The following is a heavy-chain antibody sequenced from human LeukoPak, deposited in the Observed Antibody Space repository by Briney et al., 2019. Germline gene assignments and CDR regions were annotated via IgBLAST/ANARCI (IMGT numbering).Heavy chain of an antibody. D-gene: IGHD3-16*01. Sequence: GGSLRLSCAASGFTFSKYGMSWVRQAPGKGLEWVANIKQDGSEKYYVDSVKGRFTISRDNAKNSVYLQMNSLRAEDTGVYYCVGHSDYWGQGNLVTVSS. J-gene: IGHJ4*02. CDR2: IKQDGSEK. V-gene: IGHV3-7*01. CDR3: VGHSDY. CDR1: GFTFSKYG.